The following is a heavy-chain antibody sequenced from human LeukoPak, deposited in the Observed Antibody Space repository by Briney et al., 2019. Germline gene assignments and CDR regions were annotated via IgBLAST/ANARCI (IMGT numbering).Heavy chain of an antibody. D-gene: IGHD3-22*01. CDR3: ARGLTYYYDSSGFTEDY. CDR1: GGTFSSYA. J-gene: IGHJ4*02. CDR2: IIPILGIA. Sequence: SVKVSCKASGGTFSSYAISWVRQAPGQGLEWMGRIIPILGIANYAQKFQGRVTITADESTSTAYMELSSLRSEDTAVYHCARGLTYYYDSSGFTEDYWGQGTLVTVSS. V-gene: IGHV1-69*04.